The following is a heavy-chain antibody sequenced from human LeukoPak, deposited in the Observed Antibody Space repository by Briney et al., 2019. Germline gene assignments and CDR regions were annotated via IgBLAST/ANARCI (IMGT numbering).Heavy chain of an antibody. V-gene: IGHV3-11*01. CDR2: ISSSGSTI. CDR1: GFTFSDYY. CDR3: ARDGPTYYYDSSGPRAGYQRDAFDI. Sequence: GGSLRLSCAASGFTFSDYYMSWIRQAPGKGLEWVSYISSSGSTIYYADSVKGRFTISRDNAKNSLYLQMNSLRAEDTAVYYCARDGPTYYYDSSGPRAGYQRDAFDIWGQGTMVTVSS. J-gene: IGHJ3*02. D-gene: IGHD3-22*01.